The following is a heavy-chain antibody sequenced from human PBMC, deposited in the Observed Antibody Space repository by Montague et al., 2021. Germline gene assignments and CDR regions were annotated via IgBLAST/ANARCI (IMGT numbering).Heavy chain of an antibody. V-gene: IGHV3-9*02. CDR3: AKEKGIALVRGLDY. CDR2: ISWNSNTI. D-gene: IGHD3-10*01. Sequence: SLRLSCAASGFRSDDYTMHWVRQVPGKGLEWVSGISWNSNTIDYVDSVKGRFTISRDHAKNSLYLEMNSLRAEDTALYFCAKEKGIALVRGLDYWGQGTQVTVSS. CDR1: GFRSDDYT. J-gene: IGHJ4*02.